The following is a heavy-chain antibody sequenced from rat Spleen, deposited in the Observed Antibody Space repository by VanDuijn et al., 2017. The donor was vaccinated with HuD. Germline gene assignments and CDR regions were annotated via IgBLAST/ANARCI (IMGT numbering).Heavy chain of an antibody. J-gene: IGHJ4*01. CDR1: GFTFSNYG. CDR3: ATDYFGGYVLDA. D-gene: IGHD1-11*01. V-gene: IGHV5-29*01. CDR2: ISYDGSST. Sequence: EVQLVESGGGLVQPGRSLKLSCAASGFTFSNYGMAWVRQAPTKGLEWVATISYDGSSTFHRDSVKGRFTISRDNAKSTLYLQMDSLRSEDTATYYCATDYFGGYVLDAWGQGTSVTVSS.